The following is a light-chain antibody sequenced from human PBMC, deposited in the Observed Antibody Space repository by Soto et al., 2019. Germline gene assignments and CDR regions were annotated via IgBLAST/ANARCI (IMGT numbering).Light chain of an antibody. V-gene: IGKV1-5*01. CDR1: QSIGTW. CDR3: QQYATYAPRT. Sequence: DLPLTQCPSALTDSLAARVTITCRASQSIGTWLAWWQHRPGEGPKLLIHDASSLESGVPSRCSGSGSATEFSLTISSRESGDSWAYHCQQYATYAPRTFGQGTKVDIK. J-gene: IGKJ1*01. CDR2: DAS.